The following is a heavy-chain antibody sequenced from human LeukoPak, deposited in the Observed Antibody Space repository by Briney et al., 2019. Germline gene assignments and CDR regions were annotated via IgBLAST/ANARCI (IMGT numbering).Heavy chain of an antibody. CDR1: GFTSSSYG. Sequence: GGSLRLSCAASGFTSSSYGMHWVRQAPGKGLEWVAFTRYDGSNKYYADSVKGRFTISRDNSKNMLYLQMNSLRAEDTAVYYCAKSPNPQYYYYMDVWGKGTTVTVSS. CDR2: TRYDGSNK. V-gene: IGHV3-30*02. CDR3: AKSPNPQYYYYMDV. J-gene: IGHJ6*03.